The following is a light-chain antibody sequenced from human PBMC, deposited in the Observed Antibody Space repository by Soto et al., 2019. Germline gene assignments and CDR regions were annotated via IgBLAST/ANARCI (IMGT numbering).Light chain of an antibody. CDR2: LGS. V-gene: IGKV2-28*01. CDR1: QSLLHSNGYNY. Sequence: DIVMTQSPLSLPVTPGEPASISCRSSQSLLHSNGYNYLDWYLQKPGQSPQLLIYLGSNRASGVTDRFSGSGSGTDFTLTISRVEAEDVGVYYGMQALQTPTFGQGTKVEIK. CDR3: MQALQTPT. J-gene: IGKJ1*01.